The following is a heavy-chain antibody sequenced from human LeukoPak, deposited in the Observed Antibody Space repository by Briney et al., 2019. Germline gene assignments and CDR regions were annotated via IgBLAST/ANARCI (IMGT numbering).Heavy chain of an antibody. D-gene: IGHD3-22*01. V-gene: IGHV4-59*01. J-gene: IGHJ4*02. CDR2: IYYSGST. Sequence: PSETLSLTCTASGGSISSYYWSWIRQPPGKGLGWIGYIYYSGSTNYNPSLKSRVTISVDTSKNQFSLKLSSVTAADTAVYYCARVTEDSYYYDSSGYYYYFDYWGQGTLVTVSS. CDR3: ARVTEDSYYYDSSGYYYYFDY. CDR1: GGSISSYY.